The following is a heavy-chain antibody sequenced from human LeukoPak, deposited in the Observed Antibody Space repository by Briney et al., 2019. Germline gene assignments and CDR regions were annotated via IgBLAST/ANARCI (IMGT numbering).Heavy chain of an antibody. CDR2: ISSSSSYI. V-gene: IGHV3-21*01. CDR3: ARDGERFLEWLLSNYYYYMDV. J-gene: IGHJ6*03. Sequence: GGSLRLSCAASGFTVSSNYMSWVRQAPGKGLEWVSSISSSSSYIYYADSVKGRFTISRDNAKNSLYLQMNSLRAEDTAVYYCARDGERFLEWLLSNYYYYMDVWGKGTTVTVSS. CDR1: GFTVSSNY. D-gene: IGHD3-3*01.